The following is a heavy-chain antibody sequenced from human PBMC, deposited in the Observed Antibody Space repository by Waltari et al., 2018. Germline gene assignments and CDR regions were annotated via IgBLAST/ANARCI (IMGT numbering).Heavy chain of an antibody. J-gene: IGHJ1*01. CDR3: ATLGATDAAEYFQH. V-gene: IGHV5-51*01. Sequence: EVQLVQSGAEVKKPGESLKISCKGSGYSFTSYWIGWVRQMPGKGLEWLGFSYPGDSDTGYGPSFQGQVTISADKSISTAYLQWSSLKASDTAMYYCATLGATDAAEYFQHWGQGTLVTVSS. D-gene: IGHD1-26*01. CDR2: SYPGDSDT. CDR1: GYSFTSYW.